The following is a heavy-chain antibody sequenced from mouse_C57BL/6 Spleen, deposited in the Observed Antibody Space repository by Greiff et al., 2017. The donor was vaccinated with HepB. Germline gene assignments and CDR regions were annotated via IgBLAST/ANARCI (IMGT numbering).Heavy chain of an antibody. V-gene: IGHV1-72*01. CDR2: IDPNSGGT. CDR1: GYTFTSYW. Sequence: QVQLQQSGAELVKPGASVKLSCKASGYTFTSYWMHWVKQRPGRGLEWIGRIDPNSGGTKYNEKFKSKATLTVDKPSSTAYMQLSSLTSEDSAVYYCARSQLRLPFYAMDYWGQGPSVTVAS. CDR3: ARSQLRLPFYAMDY. J-gene: IGHJ4*01. D-gene: IGHD3-2*02.